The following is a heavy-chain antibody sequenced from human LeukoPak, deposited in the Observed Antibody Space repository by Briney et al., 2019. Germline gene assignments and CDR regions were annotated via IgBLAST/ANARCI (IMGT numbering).Heavy chain of an antibody. CDR3: ARDLTYNWNGRRDDAFDI. D-gene: IGHD1-20*01. CDR2: IYYSGST. Sequence: PSETLSLTCTVSGGSVSSGSYYWSWIRQPPGKGLEWIGYIYYSGSTNYNPSLKSRVTISVDTSKNQFSLKLSSVTAADTAVYYCARDLTYNWNGRRDDAFDIWGQGTMVTVSS. V-gene: IGHV4-61*01. J-gene: IGHJ3*02. CDR1: GGSVSSGSYY.